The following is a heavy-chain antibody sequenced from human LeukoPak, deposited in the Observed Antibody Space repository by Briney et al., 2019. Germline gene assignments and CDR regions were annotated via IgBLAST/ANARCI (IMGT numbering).Heavy chain of an antibody. CDR3: AKDRSYEWDAFDI. J-gene: IGHJ3*02. V-gene: IGHV3-11*01. CDR2: ISSSGSSI. Sequence: GGSLRLSCAASGFTFSDYYMSWIRQAPGKGLECLSYISSSGSSIYYADSVKGRFTISRDNAKNSLYLQMNSLRAEDTAVYYCAKDRSYEWDAFDIWGQGTMVTVSS. D-gene: IGHD1-26*01. CDR1: GFTFSDYY.